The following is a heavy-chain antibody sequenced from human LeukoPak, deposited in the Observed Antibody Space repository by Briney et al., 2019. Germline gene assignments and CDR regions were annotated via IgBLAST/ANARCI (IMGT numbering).Heavy chain of an antibody. V-gene: IGHV4-39*07. D-gene: IGHD5-24*01. CDR2: IYYSGST. CDR3: ARINDGPLRDYYYMDV. Sequence: PSETLSLTCTVSGGSISSSSYYWGWIRQPPGKGLEWIGSIYYSGSTYYNPSLKSRVTISVDTSKNQFSLKLSSVTAADTAVYYCARINDGPLRDYYYMDVWGKGTTVTVSS. CDR1: GGSISSSSYY. J-gene: IGHJ6*03.